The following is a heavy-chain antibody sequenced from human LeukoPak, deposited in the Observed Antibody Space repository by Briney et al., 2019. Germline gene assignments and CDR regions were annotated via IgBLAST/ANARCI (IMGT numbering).Heavy chain of an antibody. CDR1: GYTFTSYD. J-gene: IGHJ6*02. CDR3: AREGGRYYDFWSGYYPIYYYYGMDV. Sequence: ASVKVSCTASGYTFTSYDINWVRQATGQGLEWMGWMNPNSGNTGYAQKFQGRVTMTRNTSISTAYMELSSLRSEDTAVYYCAREGGRYYDFWSGYYPIYYYYGMDVWGQGTTVTVSS. CDR2: MNPNSGNT. V-gene: IGHV1-8*01. D-gene: IGHD3-3*01.